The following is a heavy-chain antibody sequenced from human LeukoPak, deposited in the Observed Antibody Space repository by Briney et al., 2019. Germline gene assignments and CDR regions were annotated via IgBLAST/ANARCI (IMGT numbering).Heavy chain of an antibody. V-gene: IGHV4-34*01. J-gene: IGHJ5*02. CDR1: GGSFSGYY. D-gene: IGHD2-2*01. CDR3: ARGAVVVVVPAATTSGRWFDP. Sequence: SETLSLTCAVYGGSFSGYYWSWIRQPPGKGLEWIGEIIHSGSTNYNPSLKSRVTISVDTSKNQFSLKLSSVTAADTAVYYCARGAVVVVVPAATTSGRWFDPWGQGTLVTVSS. CDR2: IIHSGST.